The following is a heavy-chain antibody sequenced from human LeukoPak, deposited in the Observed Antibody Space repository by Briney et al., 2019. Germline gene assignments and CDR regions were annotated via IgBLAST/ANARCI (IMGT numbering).Heavy chain of an antibody. CDR1: GYTFSSYA. Sequence: AGVSLRLSCSASGYTFSSYAMHWASQAPGKGLEYVSAVSDNGGSTYYADSVKGRFTISRDNSKNTLYLQMSSLRAEDTAVYYCVKSGQYSRDAFDIWGQGTMVTVSS. D-gene: IGHD5-18*01. CDR2: VSDNGGST. CDR3: VKSGQYSRDAFDI. J-gene: IGHJ3*02. V-gene: IGHV3-64D*06.